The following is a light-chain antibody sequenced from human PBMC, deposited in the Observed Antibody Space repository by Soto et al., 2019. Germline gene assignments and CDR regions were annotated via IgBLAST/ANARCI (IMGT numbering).Light chain of an antibody. CDR3: TSYTSTNSYVA. Sequence: QSALTQPASVSGSPGQSITISCTGTSTDVGGHYYVSWYQQHPGKAPKLIIYDVTDRPSGVSHRFSGSKSGITASLTISGLQAEDEADYYCTSYTSTNSYVAVGGGTKLTVL. V-gene: IGLV2-14*03. CDR1: STDVGGHYY. J-gene: IGLJ2*01. CDR2: DVT.